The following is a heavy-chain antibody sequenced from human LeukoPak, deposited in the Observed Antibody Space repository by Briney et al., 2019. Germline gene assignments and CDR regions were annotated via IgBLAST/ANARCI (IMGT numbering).Heavy chain of an antibody. V-gene: IGHV3-30*03. CDR1: GFIFSSYG. CDR3: STPDFWSGALLRYYYGMDV. D-gene: IGHD3-3*01. J-gene: IGHJ6*02. Sequence: GRSLRLSCAASGFIFSSYGMHWVRQAPGKGLEWVAVISYDGSNKYYADSVKGRFTISRDNSKNTLYLQMNSLRAEDTAVYYCSTPDFWSGALLRYYYGMDVWGQGTTVTVSS. CDR2: ISYDGSNK.